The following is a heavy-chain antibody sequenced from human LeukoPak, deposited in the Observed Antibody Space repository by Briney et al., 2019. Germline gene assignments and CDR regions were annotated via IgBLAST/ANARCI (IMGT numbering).Heavy chain of an antibody. J-gene: IGHJ3*02. CDR3: ARVFSSSNLQAFDI. D-gene: IGHD6-6*01. CDR1: GYTFTGYY. V-gene: IGHV1-2*02. Sequence: ASVKVSRKASGYTFTGYYMHWVRQAPGQGLEWMGWINPNSGGTNYAQKFQGRATITRNTSISTAYMELSSLRSEDTAVYYCARVFSSSNLQAFDIWGQGTMVTVSS. CDR2: INPNSGGT.